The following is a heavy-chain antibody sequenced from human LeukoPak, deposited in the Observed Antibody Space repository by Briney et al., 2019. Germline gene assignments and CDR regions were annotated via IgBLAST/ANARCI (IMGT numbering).Heavy chain of an antibody. CDR2: IIPIFGTA. CDR1: GGTFSSYA. Sequence: SVKVSCKASGGTFSSYAISWVRQAPGQGLEWMGRIIPIFGTANYAQKFQGRVTTTTDESTSTAYMELSSLRSEDTAVYYCARVVTYYYGSGSYYSYYFDYWGQGTLVTVSS. CDR3: ARVVTYYYGSGSYYSYYFDY. V-gene: IGHV1-69*05. J-gene: IGHJ4*02. D-gene: IGHD3-10*01.